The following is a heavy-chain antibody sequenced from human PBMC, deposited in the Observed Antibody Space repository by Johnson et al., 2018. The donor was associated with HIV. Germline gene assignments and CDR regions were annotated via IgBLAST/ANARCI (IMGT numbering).Heavy chain of an antibody. Sequence: VQLVESGGGLVQPGESLRLSCAASGFSVSGNYMSWVRQAPGKGLEWVSSIYVGGNTYSADSVKGRFTISRDSSNNTLYLQMNSLRAEDTAVYYCAKDRDGYTLGAFDIGGQGTMVTVSS. V-gene: IGHV3-53*01. CDR2: IYVGGNT. CDR3: AKDRDGYTLGAFDI. J-gene: IGHJ3*02. D-gene: IGHD5-24*01. CDR1: GFSVSGNY.